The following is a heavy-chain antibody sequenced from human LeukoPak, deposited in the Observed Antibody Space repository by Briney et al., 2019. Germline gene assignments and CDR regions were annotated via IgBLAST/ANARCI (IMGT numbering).Heavy chain of an antibody. CDR3: AGGYKYAYYNYYYMDV. D-gene: IGHD5-24*01. CDR2: IFHSGTT. V-gene: IGHV4-38-2*02. J-gene: IGHJ6*03. Sequence: SETLSLTCTVSGSSISSGYYWGWIRQPPGKGLEWIGSIFHSGTTHYNPSLKSRVTISVDTSKDQFSLKLISMTAADTAVYYCAGGYKYAYYNYYYMDVWGKGTTVTVSS. CDR1: GSSISSGYY.